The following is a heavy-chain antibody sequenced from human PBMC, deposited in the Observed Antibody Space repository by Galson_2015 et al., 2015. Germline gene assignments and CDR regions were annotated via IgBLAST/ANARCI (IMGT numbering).Heavy chain of an antibody. D-gene: IGHD6-19*01. Sequence: PALVKPTQTLTLTCTFSGFSLSTSGVGVGWIRQPPGKALEWLALIYWDDDKRYSPSLKSRLTITKDTSKNQVVLTMTNMDPVDTATYYCAHTKKVSSGWYFRLNWFDPWGQGTLVTVSS. CDR3: AHTKKVSSGWYFRLNWFDP. J-gene: IGHJ5*02. CDR2: IYWDDDK. CDR1: GFSLSTSGVG. V-gene: IGHV2-5*02.